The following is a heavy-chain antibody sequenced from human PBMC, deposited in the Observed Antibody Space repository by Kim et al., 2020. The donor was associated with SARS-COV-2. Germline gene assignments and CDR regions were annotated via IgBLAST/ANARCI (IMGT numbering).Heavy chain of an antibody. CDR1: GGSISSYY. CDR3: ARGVHLPRLGPGVYGMDV. Sequence: SETLSLTCTVSGGSISSYYWSWIRQPAGKGLEWIGRIYTSGSTNYNPSLKSRVTMSVDTSKNQFSLKLSSVTAADTAVYYCARGVHLPRLGPGVYGMDVWGQGTTVTVSS. CDR2: IYTSGST. D-gene: IGHD3-10*01. V-gene: IGHV4-4*07. J-gene: IGHJ6*02.